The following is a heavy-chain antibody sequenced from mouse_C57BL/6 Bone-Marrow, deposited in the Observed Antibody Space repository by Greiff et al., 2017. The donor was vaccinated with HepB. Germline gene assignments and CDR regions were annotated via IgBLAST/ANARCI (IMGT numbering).Heavy chain of an antibody. CDR2: IHPNSGST. CDR1: GYTFTSYW. J-gene: IGHJ1*03. V-gene: IGHV1-64*01. CDR3: ARPLYYYGSSYWYFDV. Sequence: QVQLQQPGAELVKPGASVKLSCKASGYTFTSYWMHWVKQRPGQGLEWIGMIHPNSGSTNYNEKFKSKATLTVDKSSSTAYMQLSSLTSEDSAVYYCARPLYYYGSSYWYFDVWGTGTTVTVSS. D-gene: IGHD1-1*01.